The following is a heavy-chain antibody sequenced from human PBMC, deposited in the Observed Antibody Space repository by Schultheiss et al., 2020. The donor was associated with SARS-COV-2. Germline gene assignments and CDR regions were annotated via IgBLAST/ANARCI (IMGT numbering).Heavy chain of an antibody. CDR1: GFTFSSYA. V-gene: IGHV3-15*01. CDR2: IKSKTDGGTT. J-gene: IGHJ4*02. Sequence: GESLKISCAASGFTFSSYAMSWVRQAPGKGLEWVGRIKSKTDGGTTDYAAPVKGRFTISRDDSKNTLYLQMNSLKTEDTAVYYCTTPLLYSNYVDYWGQGTLVTVSS. CDR3: TTPLLYSNYVDY. D-gene: IGHD4-11*01.